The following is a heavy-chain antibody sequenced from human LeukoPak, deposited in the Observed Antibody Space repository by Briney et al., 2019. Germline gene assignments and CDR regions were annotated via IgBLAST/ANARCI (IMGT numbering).Heavy chain of an antibody. V-gene: IGHV4-38-2*02. CDR3: AREDGYNIFDY. Sequence: SETLSLTCNVSGYSISSGYYWGWIRQPPGKGLEWIGYIYYSGSTNYNPSLKSRVTISVDTSKNQFSLKLSSVTAADTAVYYCAREDGYNIFDYWGQGTLVTVSS. J-gene: IGHJ4*02. CDR2: IYYSGST. CDR1: GYSISSGYY. D-gene: IGHD5-24*01.